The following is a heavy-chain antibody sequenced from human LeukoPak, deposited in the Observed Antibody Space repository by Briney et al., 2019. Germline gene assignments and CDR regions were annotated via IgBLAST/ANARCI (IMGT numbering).Heavy chain of an antibody. CDR1: GDIFSSKSAS. J-gene: IGHJ4*02. Sequence: SQTLSLTCAISGDIFSSKSASWNWIRQSPSRGLEWLGRTYYRSKLYNEYAVSVKSRITINPDTSKNQFSLQLNSVTPEDTAVYYCSRDPVWGSDWGQGTLVTVSS. CDR2: TYYRSKLYN. D-gene: IGHD7-27*01. V-gene: IGHV6-1*01. CDR3: SRDPVWGSD.